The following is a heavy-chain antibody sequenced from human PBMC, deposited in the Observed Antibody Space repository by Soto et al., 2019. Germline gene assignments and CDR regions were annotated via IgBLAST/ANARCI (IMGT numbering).Heavy chain of an antibody. D-gene: IGHD2-15*01. Sequence: SETLSLTCTVSGGSISSYYWSWIRQPPGKGLEWIGYIYYSGSTNYNPSLKSRVTISVDTSKNQFSLKLSSVTAADTAVYYCARDRGIDCSGGSCYGVDYWGQGTLVTVSS. CDR3: ARDRGIDCSGGSCYGVDY. CDR1: GGSISSYY. V-gene: IGHV4-59*01. J-gene: IGHJ4*02. CDR2: IYYSGST.